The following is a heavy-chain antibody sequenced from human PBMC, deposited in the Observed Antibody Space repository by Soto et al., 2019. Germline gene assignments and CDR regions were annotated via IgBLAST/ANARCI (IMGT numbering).Heavy chain of an antibody. Sequence: GGSLRLSCAASGFTFSSYWMHWVRQAPGKGLVWVSRINSDGSNEHYTDSVKGRFTISRGNSKNMVFLHMNSLRPEDTAVYHCAKDTYFRDSSGYYVFDYWGPGTQVTVSS. V-gene: IGHV3-74*01. CDR3: AKDTYFRDSSGYYVFDY. J-gene: IGHJ4*02. CDR1: GFTFSSYW. CDR2: INSDGSNE. D-gene: IGHD3-22*01.